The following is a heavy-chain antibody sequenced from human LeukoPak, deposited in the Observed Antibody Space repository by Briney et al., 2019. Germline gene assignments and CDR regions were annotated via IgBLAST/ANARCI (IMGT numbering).Heavy chain of an antibody. D-gene: IGHD1-26*01. CDR2: IIPIFGTA. CDR1: GGTFSSYA. Sequence: GASVKVSCKASGGTFSSYAISWVRQAPGQGLEWMGGIIPIFGTANYAQKFQGRVTITADESTSTAYMELSSLRSEDTAVYYCARVRDSYVGATRWFDPWGQGTLVTVSS. V-gene: IGHV1-69*13. J-gene: IGHJ5*02. CDR3: ARVRDSYVGATRWFDP.